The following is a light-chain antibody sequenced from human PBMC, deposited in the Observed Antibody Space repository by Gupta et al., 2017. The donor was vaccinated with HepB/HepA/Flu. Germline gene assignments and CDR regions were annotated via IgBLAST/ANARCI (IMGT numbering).Light chain of an antibody. V-gene: IGKV3-20*01. CDR2: GAS. J-gene: IGKJ1*01. CDR1: QSVSSSY. Sequence: ELVLTQSPATLSLSPGERATLSCRASQSVSSSYLAWYQQKPGQAPRLLIYGASSRATGIPDRFSGSGSGTDFTLTISRLEPEDFAVYYCQQDGSSPRTFGQGTKVEIK. CDR3: QQDGSSPRT.